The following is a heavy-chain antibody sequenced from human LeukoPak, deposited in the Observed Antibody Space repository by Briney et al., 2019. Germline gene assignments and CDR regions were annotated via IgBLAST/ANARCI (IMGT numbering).Heavy chain of an antibody. CDR3: ARRLSTAGIYF. Sequence: KPSETLSLTCAVSGYSINTGRYWGWIRQPPGKGLEWIGSVYHSGTTFYNPSLKSRVTISVDTSKNQFSLNLRSVTAADTAVYYCARRLSTAGIYFWGEGSLVTVSS. CDR2: VYHSGTT. CDR1: GYSINTGRY. V-gene: IGHV4-38-2*01. D-gene: IGHD3-10*01. J-gene: IGHJ4*02.